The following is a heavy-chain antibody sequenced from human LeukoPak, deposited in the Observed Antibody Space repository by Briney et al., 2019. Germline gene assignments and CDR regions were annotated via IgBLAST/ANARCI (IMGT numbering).Heavy chain of an antibody. J-gene: IGHJ4*02. CDR2: ISSSSSYI. CDR1: GFTFSSYS. D-gene: IGHD3-10*01. CDR3: ARVCRGLGGSVDY. V-gene: IGHV3-21*01. Sequence: GGSLRLSCAASGFTFSSYSMNWVRQGPGKGLGWVSSISSSSSYIYYADSVKGRFTISRDNAKNSLYLQMNSLRAEDTAVYYCARVCRGLGGSVDYWGQGTLVTVSS.